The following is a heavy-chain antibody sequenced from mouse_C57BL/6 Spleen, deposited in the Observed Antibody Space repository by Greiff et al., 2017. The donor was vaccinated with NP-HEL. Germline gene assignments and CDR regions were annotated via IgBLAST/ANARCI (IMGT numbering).Heavy chain of an antibody. CDR3: ARANFLDY. D-gene: IGHD4-1*01. J-gene: IGHJ2*01. CDR2: INPSTGGT. V-gene: IGHV1-42*01. CDR1: GYSFTGYY. Sequence: EVHLVESGPELVKPGASVKISCKASGYSFTGYYMNWVKQSPEKSLEWIGEINPSTGGTTYNQKFKAKATLTVDKSSSTAYMQLKSLTSEDSAVYYCARANFLDYWGQGTTLTVSS.